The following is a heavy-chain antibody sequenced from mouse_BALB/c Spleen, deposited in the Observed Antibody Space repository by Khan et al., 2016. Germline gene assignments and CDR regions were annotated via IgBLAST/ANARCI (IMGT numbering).Heavy chain of an antibody. CDR2: ILPGTDST. V-gene: IGHV1-9*01. Sequence: QVQLMESGAELMKPGASVKISCKASGYTFSRYWIEWIKERPGHGLEWIGEILPGTDSTNYNDKFKGKAAFTAESSSSTAYIQLNSLTSEDTAVYYCARGASWGQGTLVTVSA. CDR3: ARGAS. J-gene: IGHJ3*01. CDR1: GYTFSRYW.